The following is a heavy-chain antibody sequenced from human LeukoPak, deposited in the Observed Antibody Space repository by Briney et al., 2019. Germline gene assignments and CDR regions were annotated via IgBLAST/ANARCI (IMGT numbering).Heavy chain of an antibody. Sequence: GGSLRLSCAASGFTFSSYAMSWVRQAPVKGLEWVSSISESTGTTYYTSSVKGRFTVPRDNSKNTLYLQINSLRAEDTAVYYCARTPTLFDYDGSDYFPHNFDYWGQGTLVTVSS. CDR1: GFTFSSYA. J-gene: IGHJ4*02. CDR3: ARTPTLFDYDGSDYFPHNFDY. CDR2: ISESTGTT. D-gene: IGHD3-22*01. V-gene: IGHV3-23*01.